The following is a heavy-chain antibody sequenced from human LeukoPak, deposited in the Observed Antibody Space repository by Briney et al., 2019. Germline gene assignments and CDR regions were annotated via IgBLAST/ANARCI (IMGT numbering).Heavy chain of an antibody. J-gene: IGHJ4*02. D-gene: IGHD3-3*01. Sequence: GGTLRLSCAASGFIFGKYWMSWVRQAPGKGLEWVANIKLDGSEKNYVDSVKGRFTISRDNTKNSLYLQMNSLRAEDTAVFYCARDQYDTWSRRGNFDSWGQGTLVIVSS. CDR2: IKLDGSEK. CDR1: GFIFGKYW. CDR3: ARDQYDTWSRRGNFDS. V-gene: IGHV3-7*03.